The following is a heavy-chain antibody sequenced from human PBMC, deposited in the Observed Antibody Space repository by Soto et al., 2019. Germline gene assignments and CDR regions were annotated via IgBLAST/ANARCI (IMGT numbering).Heavy chain of an antibody. CDR3: AGYYGVYYYYGMDV. CDR2: IYYSGST. Sequence: SETLSLTCTVSGGSISSGDYYWSWIRQPPGKGLEWIGYIYYSGSTYYNPSLKSRVTISVDTSKNQFSLKLSSVTAADTAVYYCAGYYGVYYYYGMDVWGQGTTVTVSS. CDR1: GGSISSGDYY. J-gene: IGHJ6*02. D-gene: IGHD3-3*01. V-gene: IGHV4-30-4*01.